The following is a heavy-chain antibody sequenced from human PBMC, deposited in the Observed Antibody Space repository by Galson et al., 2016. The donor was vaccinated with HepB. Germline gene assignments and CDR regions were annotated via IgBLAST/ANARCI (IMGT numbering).Heavy chain of an antibody. J-gene: IGHJ4*02. CDR3: ARTAVTGTHFDF. CDR1: GFSLRTNGMR. CDR2: IDWDDEK. D-gene: IGHD6-19*01. V-gene: IGHV2-70*04. Sequence: PALVKPPQTLTLTCTFSGFSLRTNGMRVTWVRQPPGKALEWLARIDWDDEKFYSASLGARLTISKDTSKNQVVLTMTNMGSVDTGTYYGARTAVTGTHFDFWGQGTLVTVAS.